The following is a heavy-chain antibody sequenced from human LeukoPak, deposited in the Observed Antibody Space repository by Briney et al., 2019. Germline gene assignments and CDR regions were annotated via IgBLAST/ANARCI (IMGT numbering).Heavy chain of an antibody. V-gene: IGHV4-34*01. CDR1: GGSFSGYY. CDR3: ARGVGYCSSTSCYLNYYYYYMDV. Sequence: PSETLSLTCAVYGGSFSGYYWSWIRQPPGKGLEWIGEINHSGSTNYNPSLKSRVTISVDTSKNQFSLKLSSVTDADTAVYYCARGVGYCSSTSCYLNYYYYYMDVWGKGTTVTVSS. CDR2: INHSGST. J-gene: IGHJ6*03. D-gene: IGHD2-2*01.